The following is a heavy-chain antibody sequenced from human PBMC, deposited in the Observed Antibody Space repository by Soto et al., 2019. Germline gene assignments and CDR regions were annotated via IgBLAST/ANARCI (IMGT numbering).Heavy chain of an antibody. CDR3: ANQPGIGHVAATNYYYYGMDV. J-gene: IGHJ6*02. CDR2: ISSDGSKK. Sequence: PGGSLRLSCGASGFTFSSYGMHWVRQAPGKGLQWVAVISSDGSKKYYADSVKGRFTISRDNSKNTRDRQRNSLRAGDTAVYYCANQPGIGHVAATNYYYYGMDVWGQGTTVTVSS. V-gene: IGHV3-30*18. D-gene: IGHD2-15*01. CDR1: GFTFSSYG.